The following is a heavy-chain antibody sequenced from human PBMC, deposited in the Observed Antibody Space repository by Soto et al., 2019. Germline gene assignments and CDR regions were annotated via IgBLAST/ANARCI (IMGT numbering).Heavy chain of an antibody. J-gene: IGHJ6*02. CDR1: GFTFSSYA. Sequence: QVQLVESGGGVVQPGRSLRLSCAASGFTFSSYAMHWVRQAPGKGLEWVAIISYDGNDKYYADSVKGRFTISRDNSKNTLYLQMNSLRAEDTSVYYCARREGQWLGHYCYYGMDVWGQGTTVTVSS. V-gene: IGHV3-30-3*01. CDR2: ISYDGNDK. D-gene: IGHD6-19*01. CDR3: ARREGQWLGHYCYYGMDV.